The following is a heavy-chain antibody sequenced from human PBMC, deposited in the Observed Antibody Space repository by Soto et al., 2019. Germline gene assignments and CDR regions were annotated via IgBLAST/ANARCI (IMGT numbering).Heavy chain of an antibody. CDR2: IIPIFGTA. V-gene: IGHV1-69*13. D-gene: IGHD2-21*02. CDR1: GGTFSSYA. CDR3: ARGSPAPQIVVVTAYWFDP. J-gene: IGHJ5*02. Sequence: SVKVSCKASGGTFSSYAISWVRQAPGQGLEWMGGIIPIFGTANYAQKFQGRVTITADESTSTAYMELSSLRSEDTAVYYCARGSPAPQIVVVTAYWFDPWGQGTLVTVSS.